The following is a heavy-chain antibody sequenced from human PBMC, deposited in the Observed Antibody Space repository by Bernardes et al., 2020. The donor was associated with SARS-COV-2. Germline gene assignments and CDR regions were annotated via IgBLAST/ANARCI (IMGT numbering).Heavy chain of an antibody. D-gene: IGHD2-2*02. CDR1: GFTFGSYA. J-gene: IGHJ5*02. CDR3: AKLYCSSANCDRGWFDP. Sequence: GGSLRLSCSASGFTFGSYAMSWVRQAPGKRLECVSSIVVSGVRTYYADSVKGRFTISRDNSKNTLYLQMNSLRVEDTATYSCAKLYCSSANCDRGWFDPWGQETLVTVSS. V-gene: IGHV3-23*01. CDR2: IVVSGVRT.